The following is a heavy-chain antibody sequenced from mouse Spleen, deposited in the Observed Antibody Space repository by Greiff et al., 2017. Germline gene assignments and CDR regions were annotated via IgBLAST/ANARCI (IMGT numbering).Heavy chain of an antibody. J-gene: IGHJ1*01. D-gene: IGHD2-3*01. CDR2: IYPGSGST. CDR3: ARSDGYWYFDV. CDR1: GYTFTSYW. V-gene: IGHV1-55*01. Sequence: QVQLKESGAELVKPGASVKMSCKASGYTFTSYWITWVKQRPGQGLEWIGDIYPGSGSTNYNEKFKSKATLTVDTSSSTAYMQLSSLTSEDSAVYYCARSDGYWYFDVWGAGTTVTVSS.